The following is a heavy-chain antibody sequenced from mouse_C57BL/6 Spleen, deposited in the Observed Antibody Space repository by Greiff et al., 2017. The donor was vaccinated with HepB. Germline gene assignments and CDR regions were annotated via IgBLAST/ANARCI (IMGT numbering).Heavy chain of an antibody. CDR2: IDPSDSYT. D-gene: IGHD2-12*01. CDR1: GYTFTSYW. CDR3: ARKGGAYYTDYWYFDV. V-gene: IGHV1-69*01. Sequence: VQLQQPGAELEMPGASVKLSCKASGYTFTSYWMHWVKQRPGQGLEWIGEIDPSDSYTNYNQKFKGKSTLTVDKSSSTAYMQLSSLTAEDSAVYYCARKGGAYYTDYWYFDVWGTGTTVTVSS. J-gene: IGHJ1*03.